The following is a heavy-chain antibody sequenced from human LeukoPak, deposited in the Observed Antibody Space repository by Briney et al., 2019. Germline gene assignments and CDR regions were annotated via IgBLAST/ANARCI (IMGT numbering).Heavy chain of an antibody. CDR3: ARNRDSSGYIY. Sequence: GGSLRLSCAASGLTFSSNYMSWVRQSPGKGLEGVSVVYSGGDTYYTDSVKGRFTISRDNSKNTVYLQMNSLRAEDTAVYYCARNRDSSGYIYWGQGTLVTVSS. D-gene: IGHD3-22*01. V-gene: IGHV3-66*02. J-gene: IGHJ4*02. CDR2: VYSGGDT. CDR1: GLTFSSNY.